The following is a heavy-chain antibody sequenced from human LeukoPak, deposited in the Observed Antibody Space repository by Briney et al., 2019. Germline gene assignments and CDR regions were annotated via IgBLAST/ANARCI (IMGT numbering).Heavy chain of an antibody. CDR2: ISSSSSYI. CDR3: ARANSGYDFRGYYYSYMDV. J-gene: IGHJ6*03. V-gene: IGHV3-21*04. Sequence: PGGSLRLSCAASGFTFSSYSMNWVRQAPGKGLEWVSSISSSSSYIYYADSVKGRFTISRDDSKNTLYLQMNSLRAEDTAVYYCARANSGYDFRGYYYSYMDVWGKGTTVTVSS. CDR1: GFTFSSYS. D-gene: IGHD5-12*01.